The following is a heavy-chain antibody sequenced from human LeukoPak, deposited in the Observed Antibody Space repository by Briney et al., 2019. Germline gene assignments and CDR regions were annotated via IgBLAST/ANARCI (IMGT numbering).Heavy chain of an antibody. CDR1: GFTFSSYE. V-gene: IGHV3-48*03. CDR2: ISSSGSTI. Sequence: GGSLRLSCAASGFTFSSYEMNWVRQAPGKGLEWVSYISSSGSTIYYADSVKGRFTISRDNAKNSLYLQMNSLRAEDTGVYYCARDLSSGSYFPSLSYWGQGILVTVSS. CDR3: ARDLSSGSYFPSLSY. D-gene: IGHD1-26*01. J-gene: IGHJ4*02.